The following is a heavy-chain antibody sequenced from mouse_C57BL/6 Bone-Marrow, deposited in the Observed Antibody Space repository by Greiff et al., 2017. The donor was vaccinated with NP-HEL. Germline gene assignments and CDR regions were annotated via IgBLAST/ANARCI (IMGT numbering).Heavy chain of an antibody. CDR2: IDPEDGDT. J-gene: IGHJ3*01. D-gene: IGHD2-5*01. CDR1: GFNIKDYY. Sequence: DVKLQESGAELVRPGASVKLSCTASGFNIKDYYMHWVKQRPEQGLEWIGRIDPEDGDTEYAPKFQGKATMTADTSSNTAYLQLSSLTSEDTAVYYCTTWSNYPWFAYWGQGTLVTVSA. V-gene: IGHV14-1*01. CDR3: TTWSNYPWFAY.